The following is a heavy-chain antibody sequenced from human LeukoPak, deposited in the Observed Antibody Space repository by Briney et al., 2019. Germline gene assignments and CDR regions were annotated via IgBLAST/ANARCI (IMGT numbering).Heavy chain of an antibody. CDR2: IYYTGNT. Sequence: PSETLSLTCTVCGGSIGAYYWSWIRQPPGEGLEWIGYIYYTGNTNFNPSLKSRVTISVDTSKNQFSLKLTSVTAADAAVYYCARGGGAAGYDNAFDYWGQGALVTVSS. V-gene: IGHV4-59*01. D-gene: IGHD5-12*01. CDR3: ARGGGAAGYDNAFDY. CDR1: GGSIGAYY. J-gene: IGHJ4*02.